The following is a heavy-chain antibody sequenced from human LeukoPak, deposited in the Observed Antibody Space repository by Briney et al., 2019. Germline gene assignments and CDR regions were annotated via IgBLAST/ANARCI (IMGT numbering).Heavy chain of an antibody. CDR3: ITGFWDSSGFYHRDDAFDV. J-gene: IGHJ3*01. D-gene: IGHD3-22*01. Sequence: GGSLRLSCVASGFTFSNAWMTWVRQAPGRGLEWVGRITSKSSGEIRVYATPVQGRFTISRADSKNTVYVQMNSLKTEDTAVYYCITGFWDSSGFYHRDDAFDVWGQGTLVAVSS. CDR1: GFTFSNAW. V-gene: IGHV3-15*01. CDR2: ITSKSSGEIR.